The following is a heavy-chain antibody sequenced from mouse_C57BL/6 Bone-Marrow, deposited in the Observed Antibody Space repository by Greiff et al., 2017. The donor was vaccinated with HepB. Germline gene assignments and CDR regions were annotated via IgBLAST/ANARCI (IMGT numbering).Heavy chain of an antibody. CDR1: GYTFTSYW. D-gene: IGHD3-2*02. CDR3: ARYRSSGYDYFDY. V-gene: IGHV1-69*01. CDR2: IDPSDSYT. J-gene: IGHJ2*01. Sequence: LQQPGAELVMPGASVKLSCKASGYTFTSYWMHWVKQRPGQGLEWIGEIDPSDSYTNYNQKFKGKSTLTVDKSSSTAYMQLSSLTSEDSAVYYCARYRSSGYDYFDYWGQGTTLTVSS.